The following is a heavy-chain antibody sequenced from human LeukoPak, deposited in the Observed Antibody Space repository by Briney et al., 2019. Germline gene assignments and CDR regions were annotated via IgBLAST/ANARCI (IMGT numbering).Heavy chain of an antibody. CDR1: GFTFSSYG. CDR3: AKGEALDY. CDR2: ISYDGSNK. J-gene: IGHJ4*02. Sequence: GGSLRLSCAASGFTFSSYGMHWVRQAPGKGLEWVAVISYDGSNKYYADSVKGRFTISRDNSKNTLYLQMNSLRAGDTAVYYCAKGEALDYWGQGTLVTVSS. V-gene: IGHV3-30*18. D-gene: IGHD1-26*01.